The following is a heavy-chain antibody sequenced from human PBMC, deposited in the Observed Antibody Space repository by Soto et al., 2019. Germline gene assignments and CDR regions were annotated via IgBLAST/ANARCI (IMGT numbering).Heavy chain of an antibody. D-gene: IGHD2-2*01. Sequence: GESLKISCKGSGYSFTSYWISWVRQMPGKGLEWMGRIDPSDSYTNYSPSFQGQVTISADKSISTAYLQWSSLKASDTAMYYCARRGRYCSSTSCSWFDPWGQGTLVTVSS. V-gene: IGHV5-10-1*04. CDR2: IDPSDSYT. CDR3: ARRGRYCSSTSCSWFDP. CDR1: GYSFTSYW. J-gene: IGHJ5*02.